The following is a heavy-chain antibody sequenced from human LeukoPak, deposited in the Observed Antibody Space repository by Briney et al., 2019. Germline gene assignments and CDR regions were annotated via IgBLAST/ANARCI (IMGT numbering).Heavy chain of an antibody. J-gene: IGHJ6*03. Sequence: GGSLRLSCAASGFTFSNYWMHWVRQAPGKGLEWVANIKQDGNEEYYVDSVKGRFTISRDNAKNSLYLQMNSLRAEDTAVYYCARDLTGPVWGYYYYYMDVWGKGTTVTVSS. D-gene: IGHD7-27*01. CDR1: GFTFSNYW. CDR3: ARDLTGPVWGYYYYYMDV. V-gene: IGHV3-7*01. CDR2: IKQDGNEE.